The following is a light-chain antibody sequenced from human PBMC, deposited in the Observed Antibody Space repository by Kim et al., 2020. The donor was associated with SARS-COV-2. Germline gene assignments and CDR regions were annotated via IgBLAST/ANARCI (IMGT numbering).Light chain of an antibody. J-gene: IGKJ1*01. CDR3: QKYNSAPWT. CDR2: AAS. Sequence: ASIGDRVTITVRASQDIANSLAWDQQKPGKVPLVLSYAASTLQSGVPSRFSGSGSGTEFTLTIGSLQTEDVATYYCQKYNSAPWTFGPGTKVDIK. V-gene: IGKV1-27*01. CDR1: QDIANS.